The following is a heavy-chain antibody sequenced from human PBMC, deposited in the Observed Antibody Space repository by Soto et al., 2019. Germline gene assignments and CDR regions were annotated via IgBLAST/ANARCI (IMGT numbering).Heavy chain of an antibody. CDR3: AKARVGTTHFDY. CDR2: ISYDGNYK. CDR1: GFTFNDYA. J-gene: IGHJ4*02. D-gene: IGHD1-26*01. Sequence: QVQLVESGGGVVQPGRSLRLSCSASGFTFNDYAMHWVRQAPGKGLEWVSFISYDGNYKYYADSVKGRFTISRDTSKNTLYQHMNSLRPEDTAVYFCAKARVGTTHFDYWGQGTLVTASS. V-gene: IGHV3-30*18.